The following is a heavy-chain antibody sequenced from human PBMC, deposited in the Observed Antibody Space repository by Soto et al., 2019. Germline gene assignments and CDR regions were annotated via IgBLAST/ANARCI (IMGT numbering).Heavy chain of an antibody. Sequence: QVLLVQSGSEVKKAGASMKVSCQTSGYTFSDFALTWVRQVPDKGLEWLGWISPYTGKTNYAQRVNDRVALTDDTSTRTAYLEFRSLASDDTVVYYGARFGWEILSGRRYFDYWGQGTLVTVSS. V-gene: IGHV1-18*04. CDR1: GYTFSDFA. CDR3: ARFGWEILSGRRYFDY. J-gene: IGHJ4*02. CDR2: ISPYTGKT. D-gene: IGHD1-26*01.